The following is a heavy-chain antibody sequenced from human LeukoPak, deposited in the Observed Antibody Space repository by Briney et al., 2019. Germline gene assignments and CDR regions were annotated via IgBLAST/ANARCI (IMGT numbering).Heavy chain of an antibody. CDR2: INHSGST. V-gene: IGHV4-34*01. Sequence: SETLSLTCAVYGGSFSGYYWSWIRQPPGKGLEWIGEINHSGSTNYNPSLKSRVTISVDTSKNQFSLKLSSVTAADTAVYYCARVGGQWLVKGVIDYWGQGTLVTVSS. CDR1: GGSFSGYY. D-gene: IGHD6-19*01. CDR3: ARVGGQWLVKGVIDY. J-gene: IGHJ4*02.